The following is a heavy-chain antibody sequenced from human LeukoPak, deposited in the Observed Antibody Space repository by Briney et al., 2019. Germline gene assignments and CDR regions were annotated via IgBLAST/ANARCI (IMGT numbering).Heavy chain of an antibody. J-gene: IGHJ4*02. CDR3: ALIQPFDY. Sequence: GGSLRLSCAASGFRFDDYTMHWVRQAPGKSLEWVSLITWDGFTTSYADSVQGRFTISRDNSKKSLSLHMNNLKTEDTALYYCALIQPFDYWGQGTLVTVSS. D-gene: IGHD3-16*01. V-gene: IGHV3-43*01. CDR1: GFRFDDYT. CDR2: ITWDGFTT.